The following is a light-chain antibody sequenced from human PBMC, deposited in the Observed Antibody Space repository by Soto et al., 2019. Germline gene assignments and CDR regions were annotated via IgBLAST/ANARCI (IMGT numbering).Light chain of an antibody. CDR3: QQFNSYLT. V-gene: IGKV1-13*02. J-gene: IGKJ4*01. CDR1: QGISSA. CDR2: DAS. Sequence: AIPLTQSPSSLSASVGDRVTITCRASQGISSALAWCQQKAGKAPKLLIYDASSLESGVPSRFSGSGSGTDFTLTISSMQPEDFATYYCQQFNSYLTFGGGTKVEIK.